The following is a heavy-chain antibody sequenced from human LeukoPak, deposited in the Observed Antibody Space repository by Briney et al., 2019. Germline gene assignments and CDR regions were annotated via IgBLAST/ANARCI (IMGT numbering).Heavy chain of an antibody. CDR2: ISAYNGNT. J-gene: IGHJ5*02. Sequence: GASVKVSCKASGYTFTSYGISWVRQAPGQGLEWMGWISAYNGNTNYAQKLQGSVTMTTDTSTSTAYMELRSLRSDDTAVYYCARAAYYYDSSAREEWFDPWGQGTLVTVSS. V-gene: IGHV1-18*01. CDR1: GYTFTSYG. CDR3: ARAAYYYDSSAREEWFDP. D-gene: IGHD3-22*01.